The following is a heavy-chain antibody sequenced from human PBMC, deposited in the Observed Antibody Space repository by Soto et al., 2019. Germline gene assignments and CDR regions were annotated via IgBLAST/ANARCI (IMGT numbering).Heavy chain of an antibody. J-gene: IGHJ6*02. V-gene: IGHV4-59*12. D-gene: IGHD3-22*01. CDR3: ARSPDSSGYYPRWYYYGMDV. Sequence: SETLSLTCTVSGGSISSYYWSWIRQPPGKGLEWIGDIYYSGSTNYNPSLKSRVTISVDKSKNQFSLKLSSVTAADTAVYYCARSPDSSGYYPRWYYYGMDVWGQGTTVTSP. CDR2: IYYSGST. CDR1: GGSISSYY.